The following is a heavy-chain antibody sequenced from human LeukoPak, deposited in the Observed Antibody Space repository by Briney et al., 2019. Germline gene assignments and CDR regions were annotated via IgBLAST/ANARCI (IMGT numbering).Heavy chain of an antibody. CDR2: IMWRSGST. D-gene: IGHD1/OR15-1a*01. V-gene: IGHV3-9*02. CDR1: GFTSDDHA. CDR3: ARENIRY. J-gene: IGHJ4*02. Sequence: PGRSLRLSCAVSGFTSDDHAMHWVRQASGKGLEWVAGIMWRSGSTGYGDSVKGRFTISRDNARKSLYLQMNSLRAEDTAVYYCARENIRYWGQGTLVTVSS.